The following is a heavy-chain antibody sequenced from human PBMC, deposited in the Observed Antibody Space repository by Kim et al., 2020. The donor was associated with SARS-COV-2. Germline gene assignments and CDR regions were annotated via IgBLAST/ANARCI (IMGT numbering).Heavy chain of an antibody. V-gene: IGHV1-18*01. CDR1: GYTFTSYG. J-gene: IGHJ5*02. D-gene: IGHD3-22*01. CDR3: ARDGTRSDSSGYYCNWFDP. Sequence: ASVKVSCKASGYTFTSYGISWVRQAPGQGLEWMGWISAYNGNTNYAQKLQGRVTMTTDTSTSTAYMELRSLRSDDTAVYYCARDGTRSDSSGYYCNWFDPWGQGTLVTVSS. CDR2: ISAYNGNT.